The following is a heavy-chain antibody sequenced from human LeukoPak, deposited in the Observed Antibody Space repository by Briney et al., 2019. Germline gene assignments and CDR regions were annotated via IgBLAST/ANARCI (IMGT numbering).Heavy chain of an antibody. V-gene: IGHV3-21*01. CDR2: ISSSSSSYI. CDR1: GFTFSSYS. D-gene: IGHD4-17*01. Sequence: GGSLRLSCAASGFTFSSYSMNWVRQAPGKGLEWVSSISSSSSSYIYYADSVKGRFTISRDNAKNSLYLQMNSLRAEDTAVYYCARDNGDYVRYYFDYWGQGTLVTVSS. J-gene: IGHJ4*02. CDR3: ARDNGDYVRYYFDY.